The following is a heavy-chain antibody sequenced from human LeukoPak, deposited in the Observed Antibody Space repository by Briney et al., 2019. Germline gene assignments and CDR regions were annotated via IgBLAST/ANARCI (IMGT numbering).Heavy chain of an antibody. CDR1: GFTFSTYV. CDR3: ARDRPPHYDILTGSPEGAFDI. D-gene: IGHD3-9*01. Sequence: GGSLRLSCAASGFTFSTYVMSWVRQAPGKGLEWVSAVSTDGDTTHYADSVKGRFTISRDNAKNSLYLQMNSLRAEDTAVYYCARDRPPHYDILTGSPEGAFDIWGQGTMVTVSS. V-gene: IGHV3-23*01. CDR2: VSTDGDTT. J-gene: IGHJ3*02.